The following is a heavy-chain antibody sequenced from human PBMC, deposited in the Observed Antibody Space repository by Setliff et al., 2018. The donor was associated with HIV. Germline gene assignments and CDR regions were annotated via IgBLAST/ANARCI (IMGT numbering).Heavy chain of an antibody. Sequence: PSETLSLTCTVSGCSISSSSYYWGWIRQPPGKGLEWIGSIYYSGSTYYNPSLKSRVTISVDTSKNQFSLKLSSVTAADTAVYYCARRQQLWLLYAFDIWGQGTMVTVSS. V-gene: IGHV4-39*01. CDR1: GCSISSSSYY. J-gene: IGHJ3*02. CDR3: ARRQQLWLLYAFDI. D-gene: IGHD5-18*01. CDR2: IYYSGST.